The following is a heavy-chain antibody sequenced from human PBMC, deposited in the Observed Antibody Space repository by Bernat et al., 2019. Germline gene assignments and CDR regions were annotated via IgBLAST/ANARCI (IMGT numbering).Heavy chain of an antibody. Sequence: QVQLVQSGAEVKKPGASVKVSCKASGYTFTGYYMHWVRQAPGQGLEWMGWINPNSGGTNYAQKFQGWVTMTRDTSISTAYMELSRLRSDDTAVYYCARERGGTSGPYYDILTGYHPWGQGTLVTVSS. CDR2: INPNSGGT. D-gene: IGHD3-9*01. CDR1: GYTFTGYY. V-gene: IGHV1-2*04. J-gene: IGHJ5*02. CDR3: ARERGGTSGPYYDILTGYHP.